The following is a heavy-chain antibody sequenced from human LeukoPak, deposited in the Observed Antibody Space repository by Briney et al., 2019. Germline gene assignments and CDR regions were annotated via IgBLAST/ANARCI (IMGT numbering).Heavy chain of an antibody. CDR2: IIPILGIA. D-gene: IGHD3-3*01. V-gene: IGHV1-69*04. J-gene: IGHJ5*02. Sequence: SVKVSCKASGGTFSSYAISWVRQAPGQGLEWMGRIIPILGIANYAQKFQGRVTITADKSTSTAYMELSSLRAEDTAVYYCARESSMNYDFWSGYLSPTDPWGQGTLVTVSS. CDR1: GGTFSSYA. CDR3: ARESSMNYDFWSGYLSPTDP.